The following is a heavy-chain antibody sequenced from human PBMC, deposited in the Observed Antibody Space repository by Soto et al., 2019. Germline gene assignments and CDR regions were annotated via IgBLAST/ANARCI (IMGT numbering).Heavy chain of an antibody. D-gene: IGHD6-13*01. Sequence: QVQLVESGGGLVKPGGSLRLSCAASGFTFKNHYMTWIRQAPGKGLEWVSYISDSGSSIYYADSVKGRFTISRDNAKNSRLLEMNSLRGEDTAVYYCARQYSSMLDLWGQGTLVTVSS. V-gene: IGHV3-11*01. J-gene: IGHJ4*02. CDR1: GFTFKNHY. CDR3: ARQYSSMLDL. CDR2: ISDSGSSI.